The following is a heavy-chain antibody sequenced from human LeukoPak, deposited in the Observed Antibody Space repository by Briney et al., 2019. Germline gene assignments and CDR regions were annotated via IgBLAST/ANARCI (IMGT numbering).Heavy chain of an antibody. Sequence: SETLSLTCAVSSGSIDSSSYYWGWIRQPPGKGLEWIGEINHSGSTNYNPSLKSRVTISVDTSKNQFSLKLSSVTAADTAVYYCARSDDSTISDYWGQGTLVTVSS. CDR3: ARSDDSTISDY. CDR1: SGSIDSSSYY. J-gene: IGHJ4*02. V-gene: IGHV4-39*07. D-gene: IGHD3-9*01. CDR2: INHSGST.